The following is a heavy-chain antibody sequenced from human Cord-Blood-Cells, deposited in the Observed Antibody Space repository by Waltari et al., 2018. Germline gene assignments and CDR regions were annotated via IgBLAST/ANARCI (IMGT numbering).Heavy chain of an antibody. J-gene: IGHJ5*02. V-gene: IGHV4-34*01. Sequence: QVQLQQWGAGLLKPSETLSLTCAVYGGSFSGYYWSWIRQPPGKGLELIGEINHSGSTNYNPSLKSRVTISVDTSKNQFSLKLSSVTAADTAVYYCARGRAPNWFDPWGQGTLVTVSS. CDR3: ARGRAPNWFDP. CDR1: GGSFSGYY. CDR2: INHSGST.